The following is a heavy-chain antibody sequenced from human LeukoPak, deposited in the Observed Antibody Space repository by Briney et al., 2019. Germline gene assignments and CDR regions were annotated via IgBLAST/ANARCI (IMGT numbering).Heavy chain of an antibody. CDR3: ARDGLQLNYYYYMDV. CDR2: IIPIFGTA. V-gene: IGHV1-69*01. J-gene: IGHJ6*03. D-gene: IGHD4-11*01. CDR1: GGTFSSYA. Sequence: SVKVSCKASGGTFSSYAISWVRQAPGQGLEWMGGIIPIFGTANYAQKFQGRVTITADESTSTAYMEPSSLRSEDTAVYYCARDGLQLNYYYYMDVWGKGTTVTVSS.